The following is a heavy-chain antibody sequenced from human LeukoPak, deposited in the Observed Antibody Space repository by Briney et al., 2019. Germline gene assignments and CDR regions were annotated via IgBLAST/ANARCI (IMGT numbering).Heavy chain of an antibody. CDR1: GFTFSDYY. V-gene: IGHV3-11*06. CDR2: ISSSSSYT. CDR3: AREAPFGAALDY. J-gene: IGHJ4*02. D-gene: IGHD6-13*01. Sequence: GGSLRLSCAASGFTFSDYYMSWIRQAPGKGLEWVSYISSSSSYTNYADSVKGRFTISRDNAKNSLYLQMNSLRAEDTAVYYCAREAPFGAALDYWGQGTLVTVSS.